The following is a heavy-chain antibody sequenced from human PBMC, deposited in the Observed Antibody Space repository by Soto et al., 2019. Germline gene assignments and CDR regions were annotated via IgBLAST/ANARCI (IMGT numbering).Heavy chain of an antibody. CDR2: ISSGGGST. CDR3: ATDRGEWVSGYFDY. Sequence: GGSLRLSCAGSGFPFTSYAMTWVRQAPGKGLEWVSAISSGGGSTYYADSVKGRFTISRDNSKNTLYLQMTSLRTEDTALYYCATDRGEWVSGYFDYWGQGTLVTVSS. V-gene: IGHV3-23*01. D-gene: IGHD3-10*01. J-gene: IGHJ4*02. CDR1: GFPFTSYA.